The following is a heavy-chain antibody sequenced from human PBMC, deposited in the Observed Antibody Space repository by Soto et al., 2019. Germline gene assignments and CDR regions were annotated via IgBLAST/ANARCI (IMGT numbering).Heavy chain of an antibody. Sequence: SETLSLTCAVSGGSISSGGYSWSWIRQSPGKGLEWIGYIYHSGSTYYNPSLKSRVTISVDRSKNQFSLKLSSVTAADTAVYYCARALYDSSGYYDYWGQGTLVTVS. V-gene: IGHV4-30-2*06. CDR1: GGSISSGGYS. CDR3: ARALYDSSGYYDY. D-gene: IGHD3-22*01. CDR2: IYHSGST. J-gene: IGHJ4*02.